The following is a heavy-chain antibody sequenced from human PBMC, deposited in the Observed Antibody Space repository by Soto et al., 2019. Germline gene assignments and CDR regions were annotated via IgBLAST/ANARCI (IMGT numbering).Heavy chain of an antibody. Sequence: EVQLLESGGGLVQPGGSLRLSCAASGFTFSSYAMSWVRQAPGKGLEWVSSISGSGGSTYYADSVKGRFTVSRDNSKSTLYLQMNSLIVDDTAVYYCAQAHGYIDPFDYWGQGTLVTVSS. CDR1: GFTFSSYA. V-gene: IGHV3-23*01. D-gene: IGHD6-13*01. J-gene: IGHJ4*02. CDR2: ISGSGGST. CDR3: AQAHGYIDPFDY.